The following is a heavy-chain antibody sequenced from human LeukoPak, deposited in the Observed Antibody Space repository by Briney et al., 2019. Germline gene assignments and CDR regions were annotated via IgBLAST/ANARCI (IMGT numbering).Heavy chain of an antibody. V-gene: IGHV1-18*01. J-gene: IGHJ4*02. CDR1: GYTFTSYG. D-gene: IGHD3-22*01. CDR3: ARDITPFRHYYDSSGYDY. Sequence: GASVKVSCKASGYTFTSYGISWVRQAPGQGLEWMGWISAYNGNTNYAQKLQGRVTMTTDTSTSTAYMELRSLRSDGTAVYYCARDITPFRHYYDSSGYDYWGQGTLVTVSS. CDR2: ISAYNGNT.